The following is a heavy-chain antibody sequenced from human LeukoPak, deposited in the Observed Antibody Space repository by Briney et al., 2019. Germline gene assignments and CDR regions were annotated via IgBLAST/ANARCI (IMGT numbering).Heavy chain of an antibody. CDR2: IYSSGST. J-gene: IGHJ5*02. V-gene: IGHV4-4*07. CDR1: GGSISSKY. D-gene: IGHD1-26*01. Sequence: SETLSLTCPVSGGSISSKYWSWIRQPAGKGLKWIERIYSSGSTNYNPSLKSRFTMSVDTSKNQFSLKLSSVTAADTAVYYCARGGDWFDPWGQGTLVTVSS. CDR3: ARGGDWFDP.